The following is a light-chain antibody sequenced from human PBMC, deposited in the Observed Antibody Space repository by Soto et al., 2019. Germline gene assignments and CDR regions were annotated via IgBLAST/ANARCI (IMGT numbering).Light chain of an antibody. J-gene: IGKJ5*01. V-gene: IGKV3-11*01. Sequence: EIVLTQSPATLSLSLGERATLSCRASQTITTFLAWYQQKPGQPPRLLLYAASNSATVIPARFSGSGSETDFTLTISNLELDDFAVYYCQQRSNWPANFGQGTRLVI. CDR3: QQRSNWPAN. CDR2: AAS. CDR1: QTITTF.